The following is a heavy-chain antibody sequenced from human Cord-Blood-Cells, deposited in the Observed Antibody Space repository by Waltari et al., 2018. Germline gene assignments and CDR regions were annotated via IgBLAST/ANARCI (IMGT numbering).Heavy chain of an antibody. CDR1: GLSLSTSGVG. Sequence: QITLKESGPTLVKPTQTLTLTCTFSGLSLSTSGVGVGWIRQPPGKALEWLALIYWNDDKRYSPSLKSRLTITKDTSKNQVVLTMTNMDPVDTATYYCAHSNPSGYYFDYWGQGTLVTVSS. CDR3: AHSNPSGYYFDY. J-gene: IGHJ4*02. D-gene: IGHD3-22*01. CDR2: IYWNDDK. V-gene: IGHV2-5*01.